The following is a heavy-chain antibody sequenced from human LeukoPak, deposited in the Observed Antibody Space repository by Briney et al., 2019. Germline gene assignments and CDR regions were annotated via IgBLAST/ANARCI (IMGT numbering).Heavy chain of an antibody. CDR2: ISGSGDNT. D-gene: IGHD3-22*01. Sequence: GGLRLSCAASRFTFSAYSMTWVRQAPGKGLEWVSAISGSGDNTYYADSVKGRFTISRDNSKNTLYLLMDSLRAEDTGVYYCATARDNNDISGFSALEDWGQGTLVTVSS. CDR1: RFTFSAYS. CDR3: ATARDNNDISGFSALED. J-gene: IGHJ4*02. V-gene: IGHV3-23*01.